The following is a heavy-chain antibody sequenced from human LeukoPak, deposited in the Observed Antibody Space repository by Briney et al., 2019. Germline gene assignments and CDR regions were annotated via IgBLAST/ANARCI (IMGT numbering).Heavy chain of an antibody. CDR2: LYYSGST. Sequence: SETLSLTCTVSGGSISSSSDYWGWIRQPPGKGLEWIGSLYYSGSTHYNPSLKSRVTISVDTSKNQFSLKLTSVTAADTAVYYCANSANYGGNSGFFDYWGQGTLVTVSS. CDR3: ANSANYGGNSGFFDY. V-gene: IGHV4-39*01. J-gene: IGHJ4*02. CDR1: GGSISSSSDY. D-gene: IGHD4-23*01.